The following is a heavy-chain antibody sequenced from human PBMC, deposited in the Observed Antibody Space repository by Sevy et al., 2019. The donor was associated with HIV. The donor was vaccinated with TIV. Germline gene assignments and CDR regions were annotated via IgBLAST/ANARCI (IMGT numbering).Heavy chain of an antibody. Sequence: SETLSLTCAVYGGSFSGYYWSWICQPPGKGLEWIGEINHSGSTNYNPSLKRRVTIAVDTSKNQFSLKLSSVTAADTAVYYCARLYSRALYYYYYGMDVWGQGTTVTVSS. CDR1: GGSFSGYY. V-gene: IGHV4-34*01. CDR3: ARLYSRALYYYYYGMDV. D-gene: IGHD6-13*01. J-gene: IGHJ6*02. CDR2: INHSGST.